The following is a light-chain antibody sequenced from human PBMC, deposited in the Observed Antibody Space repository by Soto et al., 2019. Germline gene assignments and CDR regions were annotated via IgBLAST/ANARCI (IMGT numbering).Light chain of an antibody. V-gene: IGKV2-28*01. CDR2: LGS. CDR3: MQALQTPT. J-gene: IGKJ4*01. CDR1: QSPLHSNGYNY. Sequence: ETVMTQPPVCLPVTSGEPASIACRSSQSPLHSNGYNYLDWYLQKPGQSPQLLIYLGSNRASEVTDRFSGSGSGTDFTLKISRVEAEDVGVYYCMQALQTPTFGGGTKVDIK.